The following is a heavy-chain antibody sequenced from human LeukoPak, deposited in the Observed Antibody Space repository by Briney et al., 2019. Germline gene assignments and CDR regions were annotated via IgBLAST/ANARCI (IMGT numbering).Heavy chain of an antibody. V-gene: IGHV3-23*01. CDR1: GFTFGSYA. J-gene: IGHJ5*02. CDR3: AKDIVFLFGDP. Sequence: SGGSLRLSCAASGFTFGSYAMNWVRQVPGKGLEWVATIVGDGYKAYYADSVKGRFVISRDNSQNMLYLQMNSLRAEDTSIYYCAKDIVFLFGDPRGQRALVTVSS. CDR2: IVGDGYKA. D-gene: IGHD2-15*01.